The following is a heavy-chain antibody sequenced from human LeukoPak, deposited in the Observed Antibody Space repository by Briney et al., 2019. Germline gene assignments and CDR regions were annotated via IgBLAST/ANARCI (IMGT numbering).Heavy chain of an antibody. Sequence: ASVKVSCKASVYTFTGYYMHWVRQAPGQGLEWMGWINPNSVGTNYAQKFQGRVTMTRDTSISTAYMELSRLRSDDTAVYYCARGLPYYYGSGKLDYWGQGTLVTVSS. D-gene: IGHD3-10*01. CDR1: VYTFTGYY. V-gene: IGHV1-2*02. CDR2: INPNSVGT. CDR3: ARGLPYYYGSGKLDY. J-gene: IGHJ4*02.